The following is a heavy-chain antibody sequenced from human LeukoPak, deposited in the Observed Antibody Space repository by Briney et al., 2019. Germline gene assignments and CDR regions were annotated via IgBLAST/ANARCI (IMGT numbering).Heavy chain of an antibody. V-gene: IGHV3-30*18. D-gene: IGHD1/OR15-1a*01. J-gene: IGHJ4*02. CDR2: ISPDGNSE. Sequence: GGSLRLSCAASGFTFSTFGIHGVRQAPGKGLEGVAAISPDGNSEYYADSVKGRFTISRDNSKNMIYLQMNSLRGEDSAVYYCAKVNNYDDYWGQGTLVTVSS. CDR3: AKVNNYDDY. CDR1: GFTFSTFG.